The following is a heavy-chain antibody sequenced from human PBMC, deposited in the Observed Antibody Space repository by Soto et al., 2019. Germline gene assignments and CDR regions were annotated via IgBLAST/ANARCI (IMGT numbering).Heavy chain of an antibody. CDR1: GGTFHNYA. CDR3: ARECVDVVVWAAFDY. CDR2: IIPIIGTA. D-gene: IGHD5-12*01. J-gene: IGHJ4*02. V-gene: IGHV1-69*01. Sequence: QVQLVQSGAEVKKPGSSVKVSCKASGGTFHNYAISWVRPAPGQGLERMGGIIPIIGTADYAPKFQGRLAISADESTGTTFMELRSMRSEDTALYDSARECVDVVVWAAFDYWGQGSLVTVSS.